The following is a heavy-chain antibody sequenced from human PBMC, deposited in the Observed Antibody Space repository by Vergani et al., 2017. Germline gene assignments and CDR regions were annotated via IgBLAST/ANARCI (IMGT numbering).Heavy chain of an antibody. CDR3: ARGLRYYDGMDV. CDR2: INHSGST. J-gene: IGHJ6*02. Sequence: QVQLQQWGAGLLKPSETLSLTCAVYGGSFSGYYWSWIRQPPGKGLEWIGEINHSGSTNYNPSLKSRVTISVDTSKNQFSLKLSSVTAADTAVYYCARGLRYYDGMDVWGQGTTVTVSS. CDR1: GGSFSGYY. V-gene: IGHV4-34*01. D-gene: IGHD1-14*01.